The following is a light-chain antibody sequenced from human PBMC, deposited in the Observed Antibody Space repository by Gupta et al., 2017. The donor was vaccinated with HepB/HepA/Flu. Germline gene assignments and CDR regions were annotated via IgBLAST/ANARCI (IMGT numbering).Light chain of an antibody. V-gene: IGKV1-8*01. CDR1: QGISSY. Sequence: AIRMTPSPSSFSASTGDRVTITCRASQGISSYLAWYQQKPGKAPKLLIYAASTLQSGVPSRFSGSGSGTDFTLTISCLQSEDFATYYCQQDYSYPWTFGQGTKVEIK. J-gene: IGKJ1*01. CDR2: AAS. CDR3: QQDYSYPWT.